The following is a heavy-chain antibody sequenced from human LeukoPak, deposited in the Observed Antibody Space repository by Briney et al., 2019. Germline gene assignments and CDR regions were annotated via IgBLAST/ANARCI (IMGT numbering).Heavy chain of an antibody. D-gene: IGHD3-10*01. Sequence: ASVKVSCKASGYTLTRYCISWVRHAPGQGLEWMGWISAYNGNTNYTQNPRSRDTMTTDTSTSTAYMELRSRRSDDTAVYYCARDKLGDDVWFGPLVAFDSGGQGRMATVS. CDR3: ARDKLGDDVWFGPLVAFDS. CDR2: ISAYNGNT. CDR1: GYTLTRYC. J-gene: IGHJ3*02. V-gene: IGHV1-18*01.